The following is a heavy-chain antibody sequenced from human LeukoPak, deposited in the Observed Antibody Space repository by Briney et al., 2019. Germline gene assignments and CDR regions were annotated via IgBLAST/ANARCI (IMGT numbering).Heavy chain of an antibody. J-gene: IGHJ5*02. Sequence: GESLRLSCAASGFTFSSFWMSWVRQAPGKGLEWVANINQDGSGKYYVDSVKGRFIISRDNAQNSLYLQMNTLRAEDAAVYYCARDNWGSPSHWFDPWGQGTLVTVSS. CDR3: ARDNWGSPSHWFDP. CDR2: INQDGSGK. CDR1: GFTFSSFW. D-gene: IGHD7-27*01. V-gene: IGHV3-7*01.